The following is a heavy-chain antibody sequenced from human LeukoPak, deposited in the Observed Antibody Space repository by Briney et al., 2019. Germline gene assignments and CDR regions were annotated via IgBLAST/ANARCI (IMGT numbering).Heavy chain of an antibody. Sequence: SDTLSLTCTVSGGSISSYYWSWIRQPAGKGLEWIGRIYSSGSTNYNPSLKSRVTMSVDTSKNQFSLKLSSVTAADTAVYYCARDLGSMVRGVITSGHFDYWGQGTLVTVSS. CDR1: GGSISSYY. D-gene: IGHD3-10*01. CDR2: IYSSGST. V-gene: IGHV4-4*07. CDR3: ARDLGSMVRGVITSGHFDY. J-gene: IGHJ4*02.